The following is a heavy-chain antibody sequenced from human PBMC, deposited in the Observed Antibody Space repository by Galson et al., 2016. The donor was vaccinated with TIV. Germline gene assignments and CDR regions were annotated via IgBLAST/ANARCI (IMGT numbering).Heavy chain of an antibody. J-gene: IGHJ6*02. V-gene: IGHV3-23*01. CDR2: ISGSSLST. Sequence: SLRLSCAASGFTFNTYAMSWVRQAPGKGLEWVSTISGSSLSTYYTDSVKGRFTISKDSSKNTLYLQMSSLRAEDTAIYYCAKQVGVTVPYSYRMDVWGRGTTVIVSS. D-gene: IGHD1-26*01. CDR3: AKQVGVTVPYSYRMDV. CDR1: GFTFNTYA.